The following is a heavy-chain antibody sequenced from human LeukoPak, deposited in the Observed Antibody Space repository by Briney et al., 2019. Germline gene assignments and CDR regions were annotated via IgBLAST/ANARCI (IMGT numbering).Heavy chain of an antibody. D-gene: IGHD3-16*01. CDR1: SYSISSGYY. Sequence: SETLSLTCAVSSYSISSGYYWGWIRQPPGKGLEWIGEINHSGSTNYNPSLKSRVTISVDTSKNQFSLKLSSVTAADTAVYYCARGPWGIVSIRWFDPWGQGTLVTVSS. CDR2: INHSGST. J-gene: IGHJ5*02. V-gene: IGHV4-34*01. CDR3: ARGPWGIVSIRWFDP.